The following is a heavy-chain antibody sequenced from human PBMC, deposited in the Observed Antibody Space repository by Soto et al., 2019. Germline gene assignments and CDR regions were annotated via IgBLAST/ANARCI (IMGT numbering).Heavy chain of an antibody. CDR2: IYYSGST. Sequence: SSETLSLTCTVSGGSISSGDYYWSWIRQPPGKGLEWIGYIYYSGSTYYNPSLKSRVTISVDTSKNQFSLKLSSVTAADTAVYYCARALSGYEVWFDPWGQGTLVTVSS. V-gene: IGHV4-30-4*01. CDR3: ARALSGYEVWFDP. J-gene: IGHJ5*02. CDR1: GGSISSGDYY. D-gene: IGHD5-12*01.